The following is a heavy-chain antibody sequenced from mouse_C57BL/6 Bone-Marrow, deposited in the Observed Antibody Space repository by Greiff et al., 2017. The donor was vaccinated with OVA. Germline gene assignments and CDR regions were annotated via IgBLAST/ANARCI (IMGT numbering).Heavy chain of an antibody. J-gene: IGHJ1*03. CDR2: IDPENGDT. CDR1: GFNIKDDY. Sequence: VQLQQSGAELVRPGASVKLSCTASGFNIKDDYMHWVKQRPEQGLEWIGWIDPENGDTEYASKFQGKATITADTSFNTAYLQLSSLTSEDTAVYYCTRYGYYWYFDVWGTGTTVTVSS. V-gene: IGHV14-4*01. CDR3: TRYGYYWYFDV. D-gene: IGHD2-2*01.